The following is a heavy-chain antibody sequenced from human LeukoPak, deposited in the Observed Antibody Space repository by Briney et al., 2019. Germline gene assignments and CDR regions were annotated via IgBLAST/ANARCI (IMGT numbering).Heavy chain of an antibody. CDR3: ARDLVDCGGDCNNFRE. CDR2: ISYNGSDT. D-gene: IGHD2-21*01. CDR1: GFNFSHYY. Sequence: GRTLRLSCAASGFNFSHYYLHWVRNAPAKGMEWVAFISYNGSDTYYADSVKRRFTISRDNSRSTLYLQMDSLRLGDTAMYYCARDLVDCGGDCNNFREGGQGTLVTVSS. J-gene: IGHJ4*02. V-gene: IGHV3-30*04.